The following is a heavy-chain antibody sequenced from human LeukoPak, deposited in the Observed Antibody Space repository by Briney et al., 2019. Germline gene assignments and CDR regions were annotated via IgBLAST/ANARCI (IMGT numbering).Heavy chain of an antibody. J-gene: IGHJ6*03. D-gene: IGHD3-3*02. CDR2: IYYRGST. V-gene: IGHV4-59*08. CDR3: ARHSNYYYYMDV. Sequence: SETLSLTCTVSGGSISSYYWSWIRQPPGKGLEWIGYIYYRGSTNYNPSLKSRVTISVDTSKNQFSLKLSSVTAADTAVYYCARHSNYYYYMDVWGKGTTVTVSS. CDR1: GGSISSYY.